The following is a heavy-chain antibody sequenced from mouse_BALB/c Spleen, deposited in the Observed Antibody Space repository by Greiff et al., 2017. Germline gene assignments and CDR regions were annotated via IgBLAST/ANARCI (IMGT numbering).Heavy chain of an antibody. CDR3: RRGQGRREGYGYFDV. Sequence: QVQLQQPGAELVRPGASVKLSCKASGYTFTSYWINWVKQRPGQGLEWIGNIYPSDSYTNYNQKFKDKATLTVDKSSSTAYMQLSSPTSEDSAVYYCRRGQGRREGYGYFDVWGAGTTVTVSS. V-gene: IGHV1-69*02. J-gene: IGHJ1*01. CDR2: IYPSDSYT. CDR1: GYTFTSYW. D-gene: IGHD2-14*01.